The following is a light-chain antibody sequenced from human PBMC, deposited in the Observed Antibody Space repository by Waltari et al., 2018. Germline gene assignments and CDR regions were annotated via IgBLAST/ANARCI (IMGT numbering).Light chain of an antibody. CDR2: KND. V-gene: IGLV1-47*01. Sequence: QSVLTQPPSASGTPGQRVTIPCSGRRTNIGTNYVYWYQQLPGTAPKLLIYKNDRRPSGVPGRFSGSKSGTSASLAISGLRSEDESTYYCAAWDDSRGVFGGGTKLTVL. CDR1: RTNIGTNY. J-gene: IGLJ3*02. CDR3: AAWDDSRGV.